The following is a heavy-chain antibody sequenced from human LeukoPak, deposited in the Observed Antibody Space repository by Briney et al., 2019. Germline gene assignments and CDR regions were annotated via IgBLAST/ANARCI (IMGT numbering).Heavy chain of an antibody. CDR1: GFTFSSYS. D-gene: IGHD3-22*01. J-gene: IGHJ4*02. V-gene: IGHV3-21*01. Sequence: GGSLRLSCAASGFTFSSYSMNWVRQAPGKGLEWVSSISSSSSYIYYANSVKGRFTISRDNAKNSLYLQMNSLRAEDTAVYYCASAQYYYDSSGFDYWGQGTLVTVSS. CDR2: ISSSSSYI. CDR3: ASAQYYYDSSGFDY.